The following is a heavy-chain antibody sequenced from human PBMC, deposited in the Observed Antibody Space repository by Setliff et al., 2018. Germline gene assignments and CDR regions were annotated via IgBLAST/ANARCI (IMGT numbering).Heavy chain of an antibody. CDR3: ARGPLDFVVLPAAGKFDY. CDR1: GYTFTSYG. D-gene: IGHD2-2*01. V-gene: IGHV1-18*01. Sequence: ASVKVSCKASGYTFTSYGINWVRRAPGQGLEWMGWISAYARKFQGRVTMTTDTPTNTAYMELRSLRSDDTAVYYCARGPLDFVVLPAAGKFDYWGQGTLVTVSS. J-gene: IGHJ4*02. CDR2: ISA.